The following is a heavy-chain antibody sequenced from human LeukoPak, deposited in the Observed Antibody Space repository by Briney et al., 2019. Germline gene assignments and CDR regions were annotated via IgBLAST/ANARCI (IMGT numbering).Heavy chain of an antibody. Sequence: RRSLRLSPAASGFTLCSYGMHWVPQAPGKGLEGGAVISYDGSNKYYGDSVKVRFTISRDNSKNTLYLQMTSLRAEDTAVYYCAKDYRAGWKSFYYWGQGTLVTVSS. CDR3: AKDYRAGWKSFYY. J-gene: IGHJ4*02. V-gene: IGHV3-30*18. D-gene: IGHD6-19*01. CDR2: ISYDGSNK. CDR1: GFTLCSYG.